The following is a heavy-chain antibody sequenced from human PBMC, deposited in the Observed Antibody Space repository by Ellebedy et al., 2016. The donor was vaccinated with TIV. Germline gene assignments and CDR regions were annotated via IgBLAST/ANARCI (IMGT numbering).Heavy chain of an antibody. J-gene: IGHJ5*02. CDR1: GYTFTGYY. D-gene: IGHD2-2*01. CDR2: INPNSGGT. V-gene: IGHV1-2*04. CDR3: ARGPIPAANNWFDP. Sequence: AASVKVSCKASGYTFTGYYMHWVRQAPGQGLEWMGWINPNSGGTNYAQKFQGWVTMTRDTSISTAYMELSRLRSDETAVYYCARGPIPAANNWFDPWGQGTLVTVSS.